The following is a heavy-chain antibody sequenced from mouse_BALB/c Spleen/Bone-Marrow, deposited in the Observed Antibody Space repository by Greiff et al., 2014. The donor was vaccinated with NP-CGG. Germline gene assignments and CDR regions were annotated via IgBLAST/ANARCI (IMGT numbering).Heavy chain of an antibody. CDR2: INPSNGRT. Sequence: QVQLQQSGAELVKPGASVKLSCKASGYTFTSYWMHWVKQRPGQGLEWIGEINPSNGRTNYNEKFKSKATLTVDKSSSTAYMQLSSLTPEDSAVYYCARASWLLRYYYAMDYWGQGTSVTVSS. CDR3: ARASWLLRYYYAMDY. V-gene: IGHV1S81*02. CDR1: GYTFTSYW. D-gene: IGHD2-3*01. J-gene: IGHJ4*01.